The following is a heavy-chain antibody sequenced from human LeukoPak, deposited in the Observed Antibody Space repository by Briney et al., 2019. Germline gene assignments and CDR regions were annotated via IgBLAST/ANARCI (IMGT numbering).Heavy chain of an antibody. CDR2: INHSGST. CDR3: ARASSFLLDY. D-gene: IGHD2/OR15-2a*01. CDR1: GESFSGYY. Sequence: PSETLSLTCAVYGESFSGYYWSWIRQPPGKGLEWIGEINHSGSTNYNPSLKSRVTISVDTSKNQFSLKLSSVTAADTAVYYCARASSFLLDYWGQGTLVTVSS. V-gene: IGHV4-34*01. J-gene: IGHJ4*02.